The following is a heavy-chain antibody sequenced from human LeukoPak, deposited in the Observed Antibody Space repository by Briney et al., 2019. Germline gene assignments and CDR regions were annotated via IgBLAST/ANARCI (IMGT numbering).Heavy chain of an antibody. CDR1: GGSFSGYC. V-gene: IGHV4-34*01. Sequence: SETLSLTCAVYGGSFSGYCWSWIRQPPGKGLEWIGEINHSGSTNYNPSPKSRVTISVDTSKNQFSLKLSSVTAADTAVYYCARRKRSGCSSTSCLLNWFDPWGQGTLVTVSS. CDR2: INHSGST. CDR3: ARRKRSGCSSTSCLLNWFDP. D-gene: IGHD2-2*01. J-gene: IGHJ5*02.